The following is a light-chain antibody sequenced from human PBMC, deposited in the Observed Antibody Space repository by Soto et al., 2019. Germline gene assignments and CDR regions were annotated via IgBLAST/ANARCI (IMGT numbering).Light chain of an antibody. J-gene: IGLJ1*01. CDR2: DVI. Sequence: QSALTQPRSVSGSPRQSVTISCTGTSSDVGGYNYVSWYQQHPDKAPKLMIYDVIKRPSGVPDRFSGSKSGNTASLTISGLQAEDDADYYCCSYADSNTVAVFGTGTKLTVL. CDR3: CSYADSNTVAV. V-gene: IGLV2-11*01. CDR1: SSDVGGYNY.